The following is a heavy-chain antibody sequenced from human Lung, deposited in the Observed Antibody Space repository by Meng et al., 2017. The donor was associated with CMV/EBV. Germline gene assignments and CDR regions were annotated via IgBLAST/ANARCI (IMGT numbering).Heavy chain of an antibody. J-gene: IGHJ4*02. Sequence: GESXKISCVVSGFTFSGYDMNWVRLAPGKGLEWVSYISSSGNIKYYADSVKGRFTISRDNARNTLFLQMNSLRVEDTAVYFCAKDAARQYYDSSGYYFGYWXLGTXVTVSS. CDR1: GFTFSGYD. CDR3: AKDAARQYYDSSGYYFGY. V-gene: IGHV3-48*03. D-gene: IGHD3-22*01. CDR2: ISSSGNIK.